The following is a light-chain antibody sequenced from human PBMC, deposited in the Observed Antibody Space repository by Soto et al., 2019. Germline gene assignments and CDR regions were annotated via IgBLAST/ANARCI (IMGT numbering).Light chain of an antibody. CDR2: DAS. CDR3: QQYAKLPT. Sequence: IQMTQSPSSLSASVGDRVTITCPARQDISNYLNWYQQKPGKAPKLLNYDASGLETGVPLRFSGRGSGTDFSFTIISLQPEDIAKYYCQQYAKLPTFGQGKRLEI. J-gene: IGKJ5*01. V-gene: IGKV1-33*01. CDR1: QDISNY.